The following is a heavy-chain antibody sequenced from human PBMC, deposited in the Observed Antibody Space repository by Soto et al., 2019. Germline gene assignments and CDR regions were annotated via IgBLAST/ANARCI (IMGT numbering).Heavy chain of an antibody. D-gene: IGHD1-26*01. Sequence: QVQLVQSGAEVKQPGSSVKVACKASGGTFRSYAISWVRQAPGQGLEWMGGIIPIFGTANYAQKCQGRVTITADKSTSTAYMELSRLRAADTSVYDCAMVPYNMSYGLVDHWGQGTLVTVSS. CDR3: AMVPYNMSYGLVDH. V-gene: IGHV1-69*06. CDR1: GGTFRSYA. J-gene: IGHJ5*02. CDR2: IIPIFGTA.